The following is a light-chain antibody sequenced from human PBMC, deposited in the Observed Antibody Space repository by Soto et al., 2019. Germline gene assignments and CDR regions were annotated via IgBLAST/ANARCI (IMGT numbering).Light chain of an antibody. Sequence: DIQMTQSPSTLSASVGDRVTITCRASQGISSWLAWYQQKPGTAPKLLIYKASTLQSGVPSRFSGSGSGTEFTLTISSLQPDDFATYYCQHYSANWTFGQGTKV. CDR3: QHYSANWT. J-gene: IGKJ1*01. V-gene: IGKV1-5*03. CDR1: QGISSW. CDR2: KAS.